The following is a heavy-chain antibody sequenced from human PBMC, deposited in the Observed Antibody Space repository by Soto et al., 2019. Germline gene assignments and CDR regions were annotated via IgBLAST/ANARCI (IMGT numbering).Heavy chain of an antibody. CDR1: GGSISSSNW. V-gene: IGHV4-4*02. CDR3: ARGRNSSGWNWFDP. J-gene: IGHJ5*02. D-gene: IGHD6-19*01. CDR2: IYHSGST. Sequence: SETLSLTCAVSGGSISSSNWWSWVRQPPGKGLEWIGEIYHSGSTNYNPSLKSRVTISVDKSKNQFSLKLSSVTAADTAVYYCARGRNSSGWNWFDPWGQGTLVTVSS.